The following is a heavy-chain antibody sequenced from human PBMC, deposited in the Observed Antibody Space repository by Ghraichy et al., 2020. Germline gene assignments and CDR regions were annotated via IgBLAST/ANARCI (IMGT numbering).Heavy chain of an antibody. V-gene: IGHV1-2*06. CDR2: IDPKSGDT. CDR1: GYTFTVYY. J-gene: IGHJ2*01. D-gene: IGHD4-23*01. Sequence: ASVKVSCKASGYTFTVYYINWVRQDPGQGLEWMGHIDPKSGDTNYAQKFQGRVTMTRDTSISTAYMELSSLRSDDTAVYYCTRSYYGGNSGYFDLWGRGTLVTVSS. CDR3: TRSYYGGNSGYFDL.